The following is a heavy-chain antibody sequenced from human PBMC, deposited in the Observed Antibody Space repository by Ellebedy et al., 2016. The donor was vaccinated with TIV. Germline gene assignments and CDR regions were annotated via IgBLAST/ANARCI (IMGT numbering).Heavy chain of an antibody. CDR2: IKRDGSET. Sequence: PGGSLRLSCAASGFTFSSYWMSWVRQAPGKGLEGVGNIKRDGSETYYADSVSGRFTISRDNANNSLYLHLNSLRAEDTAVYYCARGDCGGGTCYSIYFANWGQGTLVTVSS. V-gene: IGHV3-7*01. CDR3: ARGDCGGGTCYSIYFAN. CDR1: GFTFSSYW. J-gene: IGHJ4*02. D-gene: IGHD2-15*01.